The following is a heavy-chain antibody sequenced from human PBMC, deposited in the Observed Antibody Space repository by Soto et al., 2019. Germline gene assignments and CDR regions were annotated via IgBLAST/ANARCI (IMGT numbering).Heavy chain of an antibody. CDR3: ASGAPLRVPAANPHYYYYGMDV. J-gene: IGHJ6*02. CDR1: GYTFTAYY. V-gene: IGHV1-2*02. CDR2: IDPDSGGT. D-gene: IGHD2-2*01. Sequence: QVQLVQSGAEMKKPGASVRVSCKASGYTFTAYYMHWVRQAPGQGLEWMGWIDPDSGGTIYAQKFQGRVTMTRDTSITTAYMELSRLRSDDTAVYYCASGAPLRVPAANPHYYYYGMDVWGQGTTVTVSS.